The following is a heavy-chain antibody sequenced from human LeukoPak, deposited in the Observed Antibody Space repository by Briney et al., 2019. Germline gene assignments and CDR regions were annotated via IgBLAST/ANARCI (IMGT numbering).Heavy chain of an antibody. CDR2: INPNNGDT. CDR3: AREKDRGSSGGGNDY. Sequence: ASVKASCRASGYTFSDHLIHWVRQVPGQGLEWMGWINPNNGDTNYVQRFQGRVTMTRDTSTSAAYMELSRLRSDDTAVYYCAREKDRGSSGGGNDYWGQGTLVTVSS. CDR1: GYTFSDHL. D-gene: IGHD2-15*01. J-gene: IGHJ4*02. V-gene: IGHV1-2*02.